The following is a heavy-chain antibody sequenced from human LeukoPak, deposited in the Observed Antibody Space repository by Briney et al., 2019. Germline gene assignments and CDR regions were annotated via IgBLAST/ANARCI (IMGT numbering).Heavy chain of an antibody. D-gene: IGHD4-17*01. CDR1: GFTFSTYG. CDR2: INLNSRTI. CDR3: ARLGSTLTTKFAFDI. J-gene: IGHJ3*02. V-gene: IGHV3-48*01. Sequence: GGSLRLSCAASGFTFSTYGMNWVRQAPGKGLEWVSYINLNSRTIEYADSVRGRFTISRDNAKSSLYLQMNSLRAEDTAVYYCARLGSTLTTKFAFDIWGQGTMVTVSS.